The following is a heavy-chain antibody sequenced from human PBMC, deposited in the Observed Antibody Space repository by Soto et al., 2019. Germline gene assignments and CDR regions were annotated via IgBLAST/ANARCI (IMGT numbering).Heavy chain of an antibody. CDR1: GGSFSGYY. CDR2: INHSGST. D-gene: IGHD7-27*01. V-gene: IGHV4-34*01. Sequence: QVQLQQWGAGLLKPSETLSLTCAVYGGSFSGYYWSWIRQPPGKGLEWIGEINHSGSTNYNPSLKSRVTISEDTSKNQFSLKLSSVTAADTAVYYCARGWGRIFDYWRQGTLVTVSS. CDR3: ARGWGRIFDY. J-gene: IGHJ4*02.